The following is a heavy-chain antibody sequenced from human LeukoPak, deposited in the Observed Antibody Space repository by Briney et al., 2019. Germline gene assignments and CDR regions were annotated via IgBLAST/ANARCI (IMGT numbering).Heavy chain of an antibody. Sequence: ASVTVSCKASGYTFTSYGISWVRQAPGQGLERMGWISAYNGNTNYAQKLQGRVTMTTDTSTSTAYMELRSLRSDDTAVYYCARANCRGGDCYPYYFDYWGQGTLVTVSS. CDR3: ARANCRGGDCYPYYFDY. J-gene: IGHJ4*02. CDR1: GYTFTSYG. CDR2: ISAYNGNT. D-gene: IGHD2-21*01. V-gene: IGHV1-18*01.